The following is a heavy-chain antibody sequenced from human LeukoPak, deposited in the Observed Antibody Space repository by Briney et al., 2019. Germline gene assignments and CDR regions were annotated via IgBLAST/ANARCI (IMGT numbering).Heavy chain of an antibody. D-gene: IGHD2-8*01. CDR3: ARDALYCTNGVCYRDY. Sequence: GGSLRLSCAASGFTFSSYWMSWVRQAPGKGVERVANIKQDGSEKYYVDSVKGGLTISRDNAKNSLYLQMNRLRAEDTAVYYCARDALYCTNGVCYRDYWGQGTLVTVSS. V-gene: IGHV3-7*01. J-gene: IGHJ4*02. CDR2: IKQDGSEK. CDR1: GFTFSSYW.